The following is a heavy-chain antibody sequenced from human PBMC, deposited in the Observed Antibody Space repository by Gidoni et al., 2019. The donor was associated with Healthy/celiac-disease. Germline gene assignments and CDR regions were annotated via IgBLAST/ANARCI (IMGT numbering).Heavy chain of an antibody. CDR2: ISSSSSYI. CDR3: ARLDVEIVVVPAASHDELYYYYYGMDV. Sequence: EVQLVASGGGLVKPGGSLRLSCAASGFTFSRYSLNWVRPAPGKGLEWVSSISSSSSYIYYADSVKGRFTISRDNAKNSLYLQMNSLRAEDTAVYYCARLDVEIVVVPAASHDELYYYYYGMDVWGQGTTVTVSS. V-gene: IGHV3-21*01. J-gene: IGHJ6*02. CDR1: GFTFSRYS. D-gene: IGHD2-2*01.